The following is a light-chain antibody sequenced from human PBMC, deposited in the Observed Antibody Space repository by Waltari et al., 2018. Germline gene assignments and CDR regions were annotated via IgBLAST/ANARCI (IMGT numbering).Light chain of an antibody. V-gene: IGLV3-19*01. Sequence: SSELTQDPAVSVALGQTVRITCQGDSLRRYYASWYQQRPGQAPILFLYGQDNRPSGLPDRFSGSTSGNPASLTITGAQAEDEADYYCLSRDTSSTRLFGGGTRLTV. CDR1: SLRRYY. J-gene: IGLJ2*01. CDR2: GQD. CDR3: LSRDTSSTRL.